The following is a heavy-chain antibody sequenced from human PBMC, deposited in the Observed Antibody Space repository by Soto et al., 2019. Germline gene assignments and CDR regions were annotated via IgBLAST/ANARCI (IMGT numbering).Heavy chain of an antibody. J-gene: IGHJ4*02. V-gene: IGHV1-18*04. CDR3: ARETVVAATLPAEFDY. CDR2: ISAYNGNT. Sequence: QVQLVQSGAEVKKPGASVKVSCKASGYTFTSYGISWVRQAPGQGLEWMGWISAYNGNTNYAQKLQGRVTMTTDTSTSTDYMELRSLRSDDTAVYYCARETVVAATLPAEFDYWGQGTLGTVSS. D-gene: IGHD2-15*01. CDR1: GYTFTSYG.